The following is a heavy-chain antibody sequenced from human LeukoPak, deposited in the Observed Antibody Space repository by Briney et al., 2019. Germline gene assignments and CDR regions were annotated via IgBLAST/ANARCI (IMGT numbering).Heavy chain of an antibody. D-gene: IGHD4-17*01. V-gene: IGHV4-39*07. CDR2: IYHSGST. Sequence: SETLSLTCSVSGGSISSSSDYWGWIRQPPGKGLEWIGEIYHSGSTNYNPSLKSRVTISVDTSKNQFSLKLSSVTAADTAVYYCARDYGREDWFDPWGQGTLVTVSS. J-gene: IGHJ5*02. CDR1: GGSISSSSDY. CDR3: ARDYGREDWFDP.